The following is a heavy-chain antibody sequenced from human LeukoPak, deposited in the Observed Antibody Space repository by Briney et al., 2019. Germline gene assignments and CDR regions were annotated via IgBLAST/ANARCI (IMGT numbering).Heavy chain of an antibody. V-gene: IGHV3-23*01. J-gene: IGHJ4*02. Sequence: GGSLRLSCAASGFTFSSYAMSWVRQAPGKGLEWVSAISGSGGSTYYADSVKGRFTISRGNSKNTLYLQMNSLRAEDTAVYYCAKGSCSSTSCRGYFDYWGQGTLVTVSS. D-gene: IGHD2-2*01. CDR1: GFTFSSYA. CDR2: ISGSGGST. CDR3: AKGSCSSTSCRGYFDY.